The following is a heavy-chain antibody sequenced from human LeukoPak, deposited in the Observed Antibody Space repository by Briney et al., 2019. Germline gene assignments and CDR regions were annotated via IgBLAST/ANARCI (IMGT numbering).Heavy chain of an antibody. CDR1: GFTFSSYA. D-gene: IGHD5-18*01. CDR2: ISGSGGST. CDR3: AKAGRGYSYGGFDY. J-gene: IGHJ4*02. V-gene: IGHV3-23*01. Sequence: GGSLRLSCAASGFTFSSYAMSWVRQAPGKGLEWFSAISGSGGSTYYADSVKGRFTISRDNSKNTLYLQMNSLRAEDTAVYYCAKAGRGYSYGGFDYWGQGTLVTVSS.